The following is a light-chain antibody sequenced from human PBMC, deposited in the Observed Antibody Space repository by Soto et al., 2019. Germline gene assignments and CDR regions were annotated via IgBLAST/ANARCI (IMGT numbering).Light chain of an antibody. CDR2: WSS. CDR1: QSLLYDSNNQNY. CDR3: QQYYGPPWT. V-gene: IGKV4-1*01. J-gene: IGKJ1*01. Sequence: DIVMTQSPDSLAVSLGDRATINCKSSQSLLYDSNNQNYLAWYQQKPGQSPKLLIYWSSTRESGVPERFSGSGSGTDFTLTISSLQAEDVAVYYCQQYYGPPWTFDQGTKVEIK.